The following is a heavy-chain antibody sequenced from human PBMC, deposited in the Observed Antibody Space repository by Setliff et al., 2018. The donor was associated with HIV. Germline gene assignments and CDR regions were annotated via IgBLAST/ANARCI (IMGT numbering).Heavy chain of an antibody. Sequence: QPGGSLRLSCAGSGFTVNSGAMNWVRQAPGKGLEWVAVISYDGSNKYYADSVKGRFTISRDNSKSTLYLQMNSLRAEDTAVYYCARDPYPYADYGDWYFDLWGRGTLVTVSS. V-gene: IGHV3-30-3*01. D-gene: IGHD4-17*01. J-gene: IGHJ2*01. CDR1: GFTVNSGA. CDR2: ISYDGSNK. CDR3: ARDPYPYADYGDWYFDL.